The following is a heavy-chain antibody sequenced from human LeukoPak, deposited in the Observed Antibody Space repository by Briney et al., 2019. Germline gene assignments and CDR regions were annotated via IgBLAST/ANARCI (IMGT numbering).Heavy chain of an antibody. Sequence: GGSLKISCKGSGYRFTSYWIAWVRQMPGKGLEWMGIIYSDDSDIRYSPPFQGQVTIPADKSISTAYLQWRSLKASDTAMYYCARGIIGTTSSDDAFDIWGQGTMVTVSS. CDR2: IYSDDSDI. CDR1: GYRFTSYW. V-gene: IGHV5-51*01. D-gene: IGHD1-7*01. CDR3: ARGIIGTTSSDDAFDI. J-gene: IGHJ3*02.